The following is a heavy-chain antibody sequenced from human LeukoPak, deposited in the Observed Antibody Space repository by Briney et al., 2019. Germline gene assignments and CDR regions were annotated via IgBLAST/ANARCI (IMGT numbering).Heavy chain of an antibody. J-gene: IGHJ4*02. CDR1: GFSFSTYA. V-gene: IGHV3-23*01. CDR3: AKDIVVVVAAFARYFDY. CDR2: ISGSGGHT. D-gene: IGHD2-15*01. Sequence: PGGSLRLSCAAAGFSFSTYAMSWVRQAPGKGLEWVSGISGSGGHTNYADSVKGRFTISRDNSNNTLYLQMNSLRAEDTAVYYCAKDIVVVVAAFARYFDYWGQGTLVTVSS.